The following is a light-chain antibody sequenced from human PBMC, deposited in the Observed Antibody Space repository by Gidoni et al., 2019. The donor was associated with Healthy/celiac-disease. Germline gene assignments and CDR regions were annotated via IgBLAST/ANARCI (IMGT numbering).Light chain of an antibody. CDR1: QSVSSSY. CDR2: DAS. J-gene: IGKJ4*01. CDR3: QQYGSSPP. V-gene: IGKV3D-20*01. Sequence: EIVLPQSPATLSLSPGERATLSCRASQSVSSSYLAWYQQKPGLAPRLLIYDASSRATGIPDRFSGSGSGTDFTLTISRLEPEDFAVYYCQQYGSSPPFGGGTKVEIK.